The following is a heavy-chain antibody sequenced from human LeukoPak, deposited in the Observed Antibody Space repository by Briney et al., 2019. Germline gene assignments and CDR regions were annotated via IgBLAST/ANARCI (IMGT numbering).Heavy chain of an antibody. D-gene: IGHD2-15*01. Sequence: ASVKVSCKASGGTFSSYAISWVRQAPGQGLEWMGGIIPIFGTANYAQKFQGRVTITADESTSTAYMELSSLRSEDTAVYYCARPLRSGYYYYYMDVWGKGTTATISS. CDR1: GGTFSSYA. V-gene: IGHV1-69*13. CDR2: IIPIFGTA. CDR3: ARPLRSGYYYYYMDV. J-gene: IGHJ6*03.